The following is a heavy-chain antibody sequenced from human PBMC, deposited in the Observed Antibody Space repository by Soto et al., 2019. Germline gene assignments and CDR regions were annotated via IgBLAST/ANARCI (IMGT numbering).Heavy chain of an antibody. CDR2: IGSSSTTR. J-gene: IGHJ4*02. V-gene: IGHV3-48*01. CDR3: ARDPANCSTSSCYGFFDY. Sequence: GGSLRLSCAASGFTFSTHSMNWVRQAPGKGLEWLSFIGSSSTTRYYADSVKGRFTISRDNAKNSLYLQMNSLRAEDTAVYYCARDPANCSTSSCYGFFDYWGLGTLVTVSS. D-gene: IGHD2-2*01. CDR1: GFTFSTHS.